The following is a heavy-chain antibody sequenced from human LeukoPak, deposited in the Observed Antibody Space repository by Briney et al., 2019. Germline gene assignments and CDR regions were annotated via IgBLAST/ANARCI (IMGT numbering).Heavy chain of an antibody. D-gene: IGHD3-3*01. CDR2: IRSKAYGGTT. J-gene: IGHJ3*02. Sequence: SGRSLRLSCTASGFTFGDYGMSWVRQAPGKGLEWVSFIRSKAYGGTTEYAASVKGRFTISRDDSKSIAYLQMNSLKTEDTAVYYCTRESYDFWSGYYPDDAFDIWGQGTMVTVSS. CDR3: TRESYDFWSGYYPDDAFDI. V-gene: IGHV3-49*04. CDR1: GFTFGDYG.